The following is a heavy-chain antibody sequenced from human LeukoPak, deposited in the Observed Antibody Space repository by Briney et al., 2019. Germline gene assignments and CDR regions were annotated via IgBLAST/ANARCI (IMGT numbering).Heavy chain of an antibody. CDR1: GFTFSSSW. D-gene: IGHD5-18*01. CDR3: AREGDKAVITYAY. V-gene: IGHV3-52*01. CDR2: IKCDGSEK. Sequence: GGSLRLSCAASGFTFSSSWMHWVCQAPEKGLEWVADIKCDGSEKYYIDSVKGRFTISRDNAKNSLFLQMNSLRAEDTAVYYCAREGDKAVITYAYWGQGTLVTVSS. J-gene: IGHJ4*02.